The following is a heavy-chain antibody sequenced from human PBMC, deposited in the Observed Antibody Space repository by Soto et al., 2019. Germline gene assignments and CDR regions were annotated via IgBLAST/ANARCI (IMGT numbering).Heavy chain of an antibody. CDR2: ISGYNGNT. Sequence: QVQLVQSGAEVKKPGASVKVSCKASGYTFTSYGIRWVRQAPGQGLEWMGWISGYNGNTNYAQKFQGRVTITTDTATSTADMELRSLRSDDTAVYYCARLCNGDCYFGCDYWGKGTLVTVSS. D-gene: IGHD2-21*01. CDR1: GYTFTSYG. CDR3: ARLCNGDCYFGCDY. V-gene: IGHV1-18*01. J-gene: IGHJ4*02.